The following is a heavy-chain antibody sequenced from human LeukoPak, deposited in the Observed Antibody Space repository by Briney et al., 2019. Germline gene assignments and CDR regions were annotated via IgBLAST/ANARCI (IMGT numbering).Heavy chain of an antibody. D-gene: IGHD2-15*01. CDR3: ARASVVVVAATRGPFDY. CDR1: GFNFSSYW. J-gene: IGHJ4*02. V-gene: IGHV3-74*01. CDR2: INSDGSST. Sequence: QPGGSLRLSCAASGFNFSSYWMHWVRQAPGKGLVWVSRINSDGSSTSYADYVKGRFTISRDNAKNTLYLQMNSLRAEDTAVYYCARASVVVVAATRGPFDYWGQGTLVTVSS.